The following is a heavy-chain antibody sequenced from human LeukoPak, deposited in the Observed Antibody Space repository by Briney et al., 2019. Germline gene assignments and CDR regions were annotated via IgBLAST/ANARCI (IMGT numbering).Heavy chain of an antibody. CDR1: GFTFSSYA. V-gene: IGHV3-30-3*01. J-gene: IGHJ6*02. D-gene: IGHD2-21*02. CDR3: ARAGCGGDCFYYHYVMDV. CDR2: MSYDGSHK. Sequence: PVRTLRLSCAASGFTFSSYATRWGRHAPGKGLEWGSVMSYDGSHKYYADSVKVRFTISRDNPRITLYLHMNSLRAEDTALYYCARAGCGGDCFYYHYVMDVWGQGTTVTVSS.